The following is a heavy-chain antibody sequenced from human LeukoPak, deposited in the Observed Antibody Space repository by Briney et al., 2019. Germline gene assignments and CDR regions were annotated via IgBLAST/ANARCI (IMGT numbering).Heavy chain of an antibody. V-gene: IGHV1-2*02. CDR1: GYTFTDYY. D-gene: IGHD1-26*01. Sequence: ASVKVSCKASGYTFTDYYMHWVRQAPGQGLEWIGWINPNSGGTNFAQKFQGRVTITRDTSISTAYMELSRLRSDDTAVYYCARDGNFDYWGQGTLVTVSS. J-gene: IGHJ4*02. CDR3: ARDGNFDY. CDR2: INPNSGGT.